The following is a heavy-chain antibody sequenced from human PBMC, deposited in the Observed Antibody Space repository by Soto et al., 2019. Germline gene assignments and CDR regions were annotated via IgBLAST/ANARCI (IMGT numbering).Heavy chain of an antibody. V-gene: IGHV1-69*08. J-gene: IGHJ4*02. CDR1: GGTFSSYT. Sequence: QVQLVQSGAEVKKPGSSVKVSCKASGGTFSSYTISWVRQAPGQGLEWMGRIIPILGIANYAQKFQGRVTIIADKSTSTAYMELSSLRSEDTAVYYCARDLGTTGNGYWGQGTLVTVSS. D-gene: IGHD1-7*01. CDR3: ARDLGTTGNGY. CDR2: IIPILGIA.